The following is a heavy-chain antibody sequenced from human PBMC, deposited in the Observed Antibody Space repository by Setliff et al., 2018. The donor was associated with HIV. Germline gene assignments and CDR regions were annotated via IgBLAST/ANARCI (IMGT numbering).Heavy chain of an antibody. V-gene: IGHV1-18*01. Sequence: ASVKVSCKASGYSFARYGLSWVRQAPGQGLEWMGWISGFNGNTKYAQSFQDGVAMTTETATSTAYMEMRSLRSDDTAVYFCARVPYRSAWFSGGHDAFDIWGQGTMVTVSS. CDR1: GYSFARYG. CDR3: ARVPYRSAWFSGGHDAFDI. CDR2: ISGFNGNT. D-gene: IGHD6-19*01. J-gene: IGHJ3*02.